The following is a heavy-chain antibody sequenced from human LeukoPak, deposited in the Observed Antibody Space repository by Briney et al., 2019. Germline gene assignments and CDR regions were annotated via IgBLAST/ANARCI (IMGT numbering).Heavy chain of an antibody. J-gene: IGHJ4*02. D-gene: IGHD5-18*01. CDR3: ARARVWIQLIDY. CDR1: GGSFSGYS. V-gene: IGHV4-34*01. CDR2: INHSGST. Sequence: SETLSLTCAVYGGSFSGYSWGWIRQPPGKGLDWIGEINHSGSTNYNPSLKSRVTISVDTSKNQFSLKLSSVAAADTAVYYCARARVWIQLIDYWGQGTLVTVSS.